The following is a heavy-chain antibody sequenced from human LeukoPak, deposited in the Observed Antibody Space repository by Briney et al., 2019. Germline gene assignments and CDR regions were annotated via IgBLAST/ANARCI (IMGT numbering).Heavy chain of an antibody. CDR3: ARRAFGSGSYCDY. D-gene: IGHD3-10*01. V-gene: IGHV5-51*01. CDR1: GYSFTSYW. Sequence: GESLKISCKGSGYSFTSYWIGWVRQMPGKGLEGMVIIYPGDSDSSYSPSFQGQVTISADKSISPAYLQWSSLTASATAMYYCARRAFGSGSYCDYWGQGTLVTVSS. CDR2: IYPGDSDS. J-gene: IGHJ4*02.